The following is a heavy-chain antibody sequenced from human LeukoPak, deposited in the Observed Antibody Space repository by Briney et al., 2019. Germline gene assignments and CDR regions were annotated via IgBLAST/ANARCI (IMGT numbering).Heavy chain of an antibody. Sequence: SQTLSLTCAISGDSVSSNSAAWNWIRQSPSRGLEWLGRTYYRSKWYNDYAVSVKSRITINPDTSKNQFSLKLSSVTAADTAVYYCARELGKDNWFDPWGQGTLVTVSS. CDR2: TYYRSKWYN. CDR1: GDSVSSNSAA. J-gene: IGHJ5*02. V-gene: IGHV6-1*01. CDR3: ARELGKDNWFDP. D-gene: IGHD7-27*01.